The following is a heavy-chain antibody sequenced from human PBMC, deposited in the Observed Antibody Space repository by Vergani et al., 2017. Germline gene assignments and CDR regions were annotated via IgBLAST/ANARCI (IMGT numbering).Heavy chain of an antibody. CDR1: GFTVSSNY. J-gene: IGHJ4*02. V-gene: IGHV3-53*01. Sequence: EVQLVESGGGLIQPGGSLRLSCAASGFTVSSNYMSWVRQAPGKGLEWVSVIYSGGSTYYADSVKGRFTISRDNSKNSLYLQMNSLRAEDTALYYCAKEGSRGIAAAGLDYWGQGTLVTVSS. CDR2: IYSGGST. D-gene: IGHD6-13*01. CDR3: AKEGSRGIAAAGLDY.